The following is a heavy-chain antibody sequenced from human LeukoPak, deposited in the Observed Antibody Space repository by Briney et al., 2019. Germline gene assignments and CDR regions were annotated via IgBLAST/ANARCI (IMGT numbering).Heavy chain of an antibody. CDR3: ATDRGKYQLFDAFDI. J-gene: IGHJ3*02. CDR1: GYTLTELS. Sequence: ASVKVSCKVSGYTLTELSMHWVRQAPGKGLEWMGGFDPGDGETIYAQKFQGRVTMTEDTSTDTAYMELSSLRSEDTAVYYCATDRGKYQLFDAFDIWGQGTMVTVSS. V-gene: IGHV1-24*01. CDR2: FDPGDGET. D-gene: IGHD2-2*01.